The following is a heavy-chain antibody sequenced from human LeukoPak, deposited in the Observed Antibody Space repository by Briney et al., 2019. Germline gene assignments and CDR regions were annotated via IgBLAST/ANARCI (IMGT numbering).Heavy chain of an antibody. V-gene: IGHV1-69*13. CDR1: GGTFSTYA. CDR2: IIPMFGTA. J-gene: IGHJ4*02. D-gene: IGHD5-12*01. CDR3: VRDMGGHDFYFNY. Sequence: SVKVSCKASGGTFSTYAISWVRQAPGQGLEWMGGIIPMFGTANYAQKFQGRVTITADESTGTAYMELSSLRSEDTAMYYCVRDMGGHDFYFNYWGQGTLVTVSS.